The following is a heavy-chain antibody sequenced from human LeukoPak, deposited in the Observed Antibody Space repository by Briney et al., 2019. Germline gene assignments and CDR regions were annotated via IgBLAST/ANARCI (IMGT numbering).Heavy chain of an antibody. D-gene: IGHD3-9*01. V-gene: IGHV4-31*03. J-gene: IGHJ6*02. CDR1: GGSISSGGYY. Sequence: SETLSLTCTVSGGSISSGGYYWSWIRQHPGQGLEWIGYIYYSGSTYYNPSLKSRVTISVDTSKNQFSLKLSSVTAADTAVYYCARDSRYDILTRHYYYGMDVWGQGTTVTVSS. CDR2: IYYSGST. CDR3: ARDSRYDILTRHYYYGMDV.